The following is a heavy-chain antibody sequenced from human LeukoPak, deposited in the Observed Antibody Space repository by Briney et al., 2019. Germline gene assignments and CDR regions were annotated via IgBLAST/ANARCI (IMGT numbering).Heavy chain of an antibody. CDR1: GGSISSYY. V-gene: IGHV4-59*01. Sequence: SETLSLTCTVSGGSISSYYWSWIRQPPGKGLEWIGYIYYSGSTNYNPSLKSRVTISVDTSKNQFSLKLSSVTAADTAVYYCARVRYGDYEDAFDIWGQGTMVTVSS. CDR2: IYYSGST. D-gene: IGHD4-17*01. J-gene: IGHJ3*02. CDR3: ARVRYGDYEDAFDI.